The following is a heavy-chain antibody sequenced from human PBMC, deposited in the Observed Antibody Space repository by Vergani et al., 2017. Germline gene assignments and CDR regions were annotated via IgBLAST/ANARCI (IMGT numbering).Heavy chain of an antibody. CDR1: GGSISSYY. CDR2: IYYSGST. J-gene: IGHJ5*02. Sequence: QVQLQESGPGLVKPSETLSLTCTVSGGSISSYYWSWIRQPPGKGLEWIGYIYYSGSTNYNPSLKSLVTISVDTSKNQFSLKLSSVTAADTAVYYCARVGYCSSTSCYTENWFDPGGQGSLVTVSS. D-gene: IGHD2-2*02. V-gene: IGHV4-59*01. CDR3: ARVGYCSSTSCYTENWFDP.